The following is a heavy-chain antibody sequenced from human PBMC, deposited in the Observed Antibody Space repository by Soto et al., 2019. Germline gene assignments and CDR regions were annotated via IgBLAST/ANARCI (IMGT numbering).Heavy chain of an antibody. Sequence: GGSLRLSCAASGFTFSSYSMNWVRQAPGKGLEWVSYISSSSSTIYYADSVKGRFTISRDNAKNSLYLQMNSLRAEDTAVYDCVREGYCSSTSCSLDAFDIWGQGTMVTVAS. J-gene: IGHJ3*02. CDR2: ISSSSSTI. CDR3: VREGYCSSTSCSLDAFDI. D-gene: IGHD2-2*01. V-gene: IGHV3-48*01. CDR1: GFTFSSYS.